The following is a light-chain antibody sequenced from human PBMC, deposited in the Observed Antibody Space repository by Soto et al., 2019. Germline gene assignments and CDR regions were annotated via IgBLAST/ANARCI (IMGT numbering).Light chain of an antibody. V-gene: IGKV1-5*03. Sequence: DVQMTQSPSTLSASIGDRVTITCRASQDISSRLAWFQRKPGKAPKLLIYQASSVESGVPLRFSGRGSGTEFTLTITSLQPDDFATYYCLQYNSYSLWTFGQGTKVEIK. CDR3: LQYNSYSLWT. CDR2: QAS. J-gene: IGKJ1*01. CDR1: QDISSR.